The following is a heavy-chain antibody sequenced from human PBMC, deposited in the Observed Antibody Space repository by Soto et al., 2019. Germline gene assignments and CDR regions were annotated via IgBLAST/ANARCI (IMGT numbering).Heavy chain of an antibody. J-gene: IGHJ4*02. V-gene: IGHV4-30-4*01. CDR1: GNSISSGDYY. Sequence: SETLSLTSTVSGNSISSGDYYWSWIRQPPGKGLEWIGYIYYSGSTYYNPSLKSRVTISVDTSKNQFSLKLSSVTAADTAVYYCARDRNDYGDYVLDYWGQGTLVTVSS. D-gene: IGHD4-17*01. CDR2: IYYSGST. CDR3: ARDRNDYGDYVLDY.